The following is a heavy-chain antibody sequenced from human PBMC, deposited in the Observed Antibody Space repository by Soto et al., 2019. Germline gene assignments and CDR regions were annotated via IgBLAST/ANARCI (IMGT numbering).Heavy chain of an antibody. V-gene: IGHV3-23*01. CDR1: GFTFSSYA. D-gene: IGHD3-10*01. CDR2: VSGSGGTT. Sequence: GGSLRLSCAASGFTFSSYAMSWVRQAPGKGLEWVSTVSGSGGTTYYADSVKGRLTISRDKSKNTLYLQMNSLRAEDTAVYYCAKDPFRGGCFDYWGQGTLVTSPQ. J-gene: IGHJ4*02. CDR3: AKDPFRGGCFDY.